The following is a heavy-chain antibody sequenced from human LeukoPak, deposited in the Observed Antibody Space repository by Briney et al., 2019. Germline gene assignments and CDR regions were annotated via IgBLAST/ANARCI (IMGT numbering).Heavy chain of an antibody. D-gene: IGHD3-3*01. Sequence: SVKVSCKASGGTFSKYTISWVRQRPGQGLEWMGGITPLFGTANYAQKFQGRVTITADESASTAYMEMNSLRAEDTAVYYCAKSHNVLRFLEWFPERYYGMDVWGQGTTVTVSS. CDR2: ITPLFGTA. V-gene: IGHV1-69*13. CDR3: AKSHNVLRFLEWFPERYYGMDV. CDR1: GGTFSKYT. J-gene: IGHJ6*02.